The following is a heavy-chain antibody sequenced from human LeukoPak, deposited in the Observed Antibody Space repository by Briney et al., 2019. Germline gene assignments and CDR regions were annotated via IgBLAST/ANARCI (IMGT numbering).Heavy chain of an antibody. Sequence: SETLSLTCAVYGGSFSGYYWSWIRQPPGKGLEWIGEINHSGSTYYNPSLKSRVTISVDRSKNQFSLKLSSVTAADTAVYYCARGTQLWLQVDYWGQGTLVTVSS. D-gene: IGHD5-18*01. CDR1: GGSFSGYY. V-gene: IGHV4-34*01. CDR3: ARGTQLWLQVDY. CDR2: INHSGST. J-gene: IGHJ4*02.